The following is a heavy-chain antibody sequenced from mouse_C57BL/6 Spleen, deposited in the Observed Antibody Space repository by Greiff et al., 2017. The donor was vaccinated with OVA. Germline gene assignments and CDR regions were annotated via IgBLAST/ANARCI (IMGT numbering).Heavy chain of an antibody. Sequence: QVQLKESGAELVRPGASVTLSCKASGYTFTDYEMHWVKQTPVHGLEWIGAIDPETGGTAYNQKFKGKAILTADKSSSTAYMELRSLTSEDSAVYYCTPNWDYFDYWGQGTTLTVSS. CDR3: TPNWDYFDY. CDR1: GYTFTDYE. V-gene: IGHV1-15*01. J-gene: IGHJ2*01. CDR2: IDPETGGT. D-gene: IGHD4-1*01.